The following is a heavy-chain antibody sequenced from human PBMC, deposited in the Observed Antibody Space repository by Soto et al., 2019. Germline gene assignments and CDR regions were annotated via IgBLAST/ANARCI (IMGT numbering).Heavy chain of an antibody. V-gene: IGHV1-69*01. CDR3: VARRYCSGGTCPDYFDY. Sequence: QVQPVQSGAEVKKPGSSVKVSCKASGGSFSNYAISWVRQAPGQGLEWMGGIIPIFGTPNYAQKLQGRVMITADESTITAYMELSSLRSEDTAVYYCVARRYCSGGTCPDYFDYWGQGTLVIVSS. D-gene: IGHD2-15*01. CDR1: GGSFSNYA. CDR2: IIPIFGTP. J-gene: IGHJ4*02.